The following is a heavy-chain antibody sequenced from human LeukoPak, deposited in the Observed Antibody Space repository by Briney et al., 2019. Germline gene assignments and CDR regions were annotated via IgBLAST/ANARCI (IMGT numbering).Heavy chain of an antibody. Sequence: GASVKVSCKASGYTFTSYDINWVRQATGQGLEWMGWMNPNSGNTGYAQKFQGRVTMTRNTSISTAYMELSSLRSEDTVVYYCARDANGIAAAGPWGGMDVWGQGTTVTVSS. D-gene: IGHD6-13*01. J-gene: IGHJ6*02. CDR1: GYTFTSYD. CDR2: MNPNSGNT. V-gene: IGHV1-8*01. CDR3: ARDANGIAAAGPWGGMDV.